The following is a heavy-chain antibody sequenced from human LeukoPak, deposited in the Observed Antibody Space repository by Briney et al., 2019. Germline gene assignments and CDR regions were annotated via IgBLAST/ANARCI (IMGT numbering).Heavy chain of an antibody. Sequence: GGSLRLSCAASGFTFSSYSMNWVRQAPGKGLEWVSSISSSSSYIYYADSVKGRFTISRDNAKNSLYLQMNSLRAEDTAVYYCARGRSYCSGGSCQDAFDIWGQGTMVTVSS. D-gene: IGHD2-15*01. V-gene: IGHV3-21*01. CDR3: ARGRSYCSGGSCQDAFDI. CDR1: GFTFSSYS. J-gene: IGHJ3*02. CDR2: ISSSSSYI.